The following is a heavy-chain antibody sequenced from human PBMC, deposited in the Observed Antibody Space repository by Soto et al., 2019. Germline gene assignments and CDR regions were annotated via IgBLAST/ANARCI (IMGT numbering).Heavy chain of an antibody. D-gene: IGHD2-15*01. CDR3: ARRGYCAGGTCYGIYALDV. CDR1: GFIININY. V-gene: IGHV3-66*01. J-gene: IGHJ3*01. Sequence: EVQLVESGGGLVQPGGSLRLSCAASGFIININYMSWVRQAPGKGLEWGSLVYSGGGTFYADSVKGRFTVSRDSSKNTLELQMDSLRVEDTAVYYCARRGYCAGGTCYGIYALDVWGQGAMVTVSS. CDR2: VYSGGGT.